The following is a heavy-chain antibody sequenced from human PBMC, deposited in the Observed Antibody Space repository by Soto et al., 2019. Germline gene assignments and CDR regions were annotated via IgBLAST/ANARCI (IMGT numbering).Heavy chain of an antibody. CDR1: GFTFSSYW. V-gene: IGHV3-74*01. Sequence: EVQLVESGGGLVQPGGSLRLSCAASGFTFSSYWMHWVRQIPGKGLMWVSRISTDGSITAYADAVKGRFTTSRDNAKNTLYLQMNSLRAEDTGVYYCARNRDGVDYWGQGTLVTVSS. CDR3: ARNRDGVDY. J-gene: IGHJ4*02. CDR2: ISTDGSIT.